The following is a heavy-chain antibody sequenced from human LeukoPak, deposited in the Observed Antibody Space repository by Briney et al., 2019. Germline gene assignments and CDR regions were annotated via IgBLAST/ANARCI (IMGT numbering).Heavy chain of an antibody. CDR2: IYYSGST. D-gene: IGHD2/OR15-2a*01. CDR3: ARHFFVGAEDAFDI. Sequence: PSETLSLTCTGSGGSISSYYWSWIRQPPGKGLEWIGYIYYSGSTKYGPSLKSRVTISVDTSKNQFSLKLSSVTAADTAVYYCARHFFVGAEDAFDIWGQGTMVTVSS. V-gene: IGHV4-59*08. CDR1: GGSISSYY. J-gene: IGHJ3*02.